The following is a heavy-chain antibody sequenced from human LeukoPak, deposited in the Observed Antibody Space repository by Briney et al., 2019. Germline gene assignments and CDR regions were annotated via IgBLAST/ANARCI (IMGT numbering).Heavy chain of an antibody. CDR2: ISTSSSFT. J-gene: IGHJ4*02. CDR1: GFTFSDYY. D-gene: IGHD6-13*01. Sequence: GGSLRLSCAASGFTFSDYYMSWIRQAPGKGLGWVSYISTSSSFTNYADSVKGRFTISRDNAKNSLYLQMNSLRVEDTAVYYCARVGSIEAAGTLDYWGQGILVTVSS. V-gene: IGHV3-11*05. CDR3: ARVGSIEAAGTLDY.